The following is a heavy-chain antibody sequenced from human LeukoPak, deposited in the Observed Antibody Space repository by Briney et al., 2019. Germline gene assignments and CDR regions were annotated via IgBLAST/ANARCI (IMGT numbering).Heavy chain of an antibody. CDR3: ALGPRPWGDFDY. J-gene: IGHJ4*02. CDR2: IYYSGST. Sequence: SQTLSLTCTVSGGSISSGGYYWSWIRQHPGKGLEWIGYIYYSGSTYYNPSLKSRVTISVDTSKNQFSLKLSSVTAADTAVYYCALGPRPWGDFDYWGQGTLVTVSS. CDR1: GGSISSGGYY. V-gene: IGHV4-31*03. D-gene: IGHD3-16*01.